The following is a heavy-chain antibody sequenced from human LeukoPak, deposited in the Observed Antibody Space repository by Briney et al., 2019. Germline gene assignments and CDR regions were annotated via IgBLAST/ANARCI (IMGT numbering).Heavy chain of an antibody. J-gene: IGHJ5*02. D-gene: IGHD3-10*01. CDR3: ARASSLITMVRGVPFDP. Sequence: SETLSLTCTVSGGSISSGGYYWSWIRQHPGKGLEWIGYIYYGGSTCYNPSLKSRVTISVDTSKNQFSLKLSSVTAADTAVYYCARASSLITMVRGVPFDPWGQGTLVTVSS. CDR2: IYYGGST. CDR1: GGSISSGGYY. V-gene: IGHV4-31*03.